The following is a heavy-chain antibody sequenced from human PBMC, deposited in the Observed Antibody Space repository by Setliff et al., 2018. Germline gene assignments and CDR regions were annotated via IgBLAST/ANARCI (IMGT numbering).Heavy chain of an antibody. CDR1: GGSISSGSYY. J-gene: IGHJ5*02. CDR3: ARTRGSSGWLNWFDP. D-gene: IGHD6-19*01. Sequence: PSETLSLTCTVSGGSISSGSYYWSWIRQPAGKGLEWIGHIYTSGSTNYNPSLKSRVTIAVDTSKNQFSLKLSSVTAADTAVYYCARTRGSSGWLNWFDPWGQGTLVTVSS. V-gene: IGHV4-61*09. CDR2: IYTSGST.